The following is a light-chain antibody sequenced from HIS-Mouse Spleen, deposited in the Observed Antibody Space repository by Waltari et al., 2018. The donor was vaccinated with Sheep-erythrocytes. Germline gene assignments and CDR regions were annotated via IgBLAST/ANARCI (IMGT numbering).Light chain of an antibody. V-gene: IGKV1-33*01. J-gene: IGKJ3*01. CDR2: DAS. CDR1: QDISNY. Sequence: DIQMTQSPSSLSASVGDRVTNTCQASQDISNYLNWYQQKPGKAPKLLIYDASNLETGDPSRFSGSGSGTDFTFTISSLQPEDIATYYCQQYDNLFTFGPGTKVDIK. CDR3: QQYDNLFT.